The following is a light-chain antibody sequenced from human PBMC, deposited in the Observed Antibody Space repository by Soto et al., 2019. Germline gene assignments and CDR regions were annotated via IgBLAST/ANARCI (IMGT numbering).Light chain of an antibody. J-gene: IGKJ1*01. CDR3: QQDYNSLT. CDR1: QRVSSSY. Sequence: PGERVTLSCRASQRVSSSYLTWYQQKPGQAPRLLIYGASTRATSIPARFSGSGSGTDFTLTISSLQPEDFAVYYCQQDYNSLTFGQGTKVEIK. V-gene: IGKV3D-7*01. CDR2: GAS.